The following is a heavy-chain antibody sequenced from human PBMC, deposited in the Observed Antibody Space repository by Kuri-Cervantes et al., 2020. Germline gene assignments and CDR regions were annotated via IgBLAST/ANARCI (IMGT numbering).Heavy chain of an antibody. J-gene: IGHJ4*02. CDR3: AKARGIVAPDGSRMFDY. CDR1: GFTFDDYA. V-gene: IGHV3-9*01. D-gene: IGHD2-15*01. CDR2: ISWNSGSI. Sequence: SLKISCAASGFTFDDYAMHWVRQAPGKGLEWVSGISWNSGSIGYADSMKGRFTISRDNSKNTLYLQMNSLRAEDTAVYYCAKARGIVAPDGSRMFDYWGQGTLVTVSS.